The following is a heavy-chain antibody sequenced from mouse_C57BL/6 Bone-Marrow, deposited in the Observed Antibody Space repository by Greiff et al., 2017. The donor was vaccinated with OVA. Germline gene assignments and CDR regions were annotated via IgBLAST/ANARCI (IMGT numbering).Heavy chain of an antibody. V-gene: IGHV5-15*01. CDR1: GFTFSDYG. J-gene: IGHJ2*01. CDR2: ISNLAYSI. Sequence: EVQLVESGGGLVQPGGSLKLSCAASGFTFSDYGMAWVRQAPRKGPEWVAFISNLAYSIYYADTVTGRFTISRENAKNTLYLGMSSLRSEDTAMYYCARHGHYGSIPFDYWGQGTTLTVSA. CDR3: ARHGHYGSIPFDY. D-gene: IGHD1-1*01.